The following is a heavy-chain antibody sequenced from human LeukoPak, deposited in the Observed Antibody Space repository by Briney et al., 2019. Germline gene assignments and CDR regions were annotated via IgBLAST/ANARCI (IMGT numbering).Heavy chain of an antibody. CDR2: IKTDGSEK. V-gene: IGHV3-7*01. J-gene: IGHJ1*01. CDR1: GFTFSNYW. CDR3: ATYSSLNRREFQY. Sequence: GGSLRLSCEGSGFTFSNYWMGWVRQAPGKGLQWVANIKTDGSEKYYVDSVKGRFTISRDNAKNSLYLQMNSLRAEDTAVYYCATYSSLNRREFQYWGQGTLLTVSS. D-gene: IGHD3-22*01.